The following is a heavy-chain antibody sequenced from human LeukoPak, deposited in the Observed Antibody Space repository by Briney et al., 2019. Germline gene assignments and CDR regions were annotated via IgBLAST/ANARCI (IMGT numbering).Heavy chain of an antibody. J-gene: IGHJ4*02. CDR1: GGSISSNF. CDR2: IYNSGTT. CDR3: ARLAVTGTKRFDY. D-gene: IGHD1-7*01. Sequence: SETLSLTCTVSGGSISSNFWSWIRQPPGKGLEYIGYIYNSGTTNYNPSLKSRVTISVDTSKNQFSLNLTSVTAADTAVYYCARLAVTGTKRFDYWGQGTLVTVSS. V-gene: IGHV4-4*08.